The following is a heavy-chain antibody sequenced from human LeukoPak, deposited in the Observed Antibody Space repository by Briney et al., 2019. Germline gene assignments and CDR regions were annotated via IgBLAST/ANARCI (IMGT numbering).Heavy chain of an antibody. CDR1: GFAFGSEA. Sequence: GGSLRLSCAVSGFAFGSEAMSWVRQSPARGLEWVASISPGGGTTYYADYVKGRFTISRDNSNNSLFVQMNSLRAEDTAVYYCAKDLLGQWPTVFDYWGQGTLVTVSS. D-gene: IGHD6-19*01. J-gene: IGHJ4*02. CDR3: AKDLLGQWPTVFDY. CDR2: ISPGGGTT. V-gene: IGHV3-23*01.